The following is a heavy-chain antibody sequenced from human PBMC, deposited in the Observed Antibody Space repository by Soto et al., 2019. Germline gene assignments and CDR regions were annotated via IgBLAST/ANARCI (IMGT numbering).Heavy chain of an antibody. CDR1: GFTFGRYG. CDR3: AKVNERWSHLTRPSDY. Sequence: GGSLRLSCAASGFTFGRYGMHWVRQAPGRGLEWVADISYDGSNKNYADSVKGRFTISRDNSKNTLFLQMNSLRAEDTAVYYCAKVNERWSHLTRPSDYWGQGTLVTVFS. J-gene: IGHJ4*02. V-gene: IGHV3-30*18. D-gene: IGHD6-6*01. CDR2: ISYDGSNK.